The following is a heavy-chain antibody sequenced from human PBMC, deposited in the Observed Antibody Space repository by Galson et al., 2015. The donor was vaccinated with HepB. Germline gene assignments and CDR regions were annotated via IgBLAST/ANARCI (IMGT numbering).Heavy chain of an antibody. CDR3: ATGGIAVAGTMVEWFDP. CDR2: FDPEDGET. CDR1: GYTLTELS. D-gene: IGHD6-19*01. Sequence: SVKVSCKVSGYTLTELSMHWVRQAPGKGLEWMGGFDPEDGETIYAQKFQGRVTMTEDTSTDTAYMELSSLRSEDTAVYYCATGGIAVAGTMVEWFDPWGQGTLVTVSS. V-gene: IGHV1-24*01. J-gene: IGHJ5*02.